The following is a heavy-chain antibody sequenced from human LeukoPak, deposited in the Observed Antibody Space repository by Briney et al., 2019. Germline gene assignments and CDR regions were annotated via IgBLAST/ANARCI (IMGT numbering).Heavy chain of an antibody. CDR2: IYYSGST. D-gene: IGHD1-26*01. J-gene: IGHJ4*02. CDR1: GGSISSYY. Sequence: SETLSLTCTVSGGSISSYYWSWIRQPPGKGLEWIGYIYYSGSTNYNPSLKSRVTISVDTPKNQFSLKLSSVTAADTAVYYCARRGSYGSVDYWGQGTLVTVSS. CDR3: ARRGSYGSVDY. V-gene: IGHV4-59*08.